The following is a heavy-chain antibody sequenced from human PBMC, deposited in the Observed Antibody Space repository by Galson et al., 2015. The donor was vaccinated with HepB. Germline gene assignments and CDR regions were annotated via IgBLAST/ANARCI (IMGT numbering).Heavy chain of an antibody. CDR1: GFTFSSYG. J-gene: IGHJ4*02. D-gene: IGHD6-13*01. V-gene: IGHV3-30*18. Sequence: SLRLSCAASGFTFSSYGMHWVRQAPGKGLEWVAVISYDGSNKYYADSVRGRFTIPRDNSKNTLYLQMNSLRAEDTAVYYCAKEKYSSSWYWGYWGQGTLVTVSS. CDR2: ISYDGSNK. CDR3: AKEKYSSSWYWGY.